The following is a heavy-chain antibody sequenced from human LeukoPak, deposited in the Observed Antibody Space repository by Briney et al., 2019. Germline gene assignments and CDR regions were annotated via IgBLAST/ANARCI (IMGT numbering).Heavy chain of an antibody. J-gene: IGHJ4*02. Sequence: GGSLRLSCAASGFTVSSNYMSWVRQAPGKGLEWVSIIYSGGNTYYADSVKGRFTISRDNSKNTLYLQMNSLRAEDTAVYYCASTGYSSSWGLDYWGQGTLVTVSS. CDR1: GFTVSSNY. CDR2: IYSGGNT. D-gene: IGHD6-13*01. V-gene: IGHV3-53*01. CDR3: ASTGYSSSWGLDY.